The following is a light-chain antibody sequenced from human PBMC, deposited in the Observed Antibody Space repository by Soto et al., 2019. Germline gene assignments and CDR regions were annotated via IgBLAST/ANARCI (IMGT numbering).Light chain of an antibody. J-gene: IGLJ3*02. V-gene: IGLV4-69*02. CDR1: SRHSDYA. Sequence: QLVLTQSPSASASLGASVKLTCTLSSRHSDYAIAWHQQQPEKGPRYLMKLNSDGSHSKGDGIPDRFSGSSSGADRYLTISSLQSADEGDYYCQTWSTGIWVFGGGTKLTVL. CDR3: QTWSTGIWV. CDR2: LNSDGSH.